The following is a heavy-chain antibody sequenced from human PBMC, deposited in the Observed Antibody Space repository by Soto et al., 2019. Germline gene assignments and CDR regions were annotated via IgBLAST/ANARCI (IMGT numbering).Heavy chain of an antibody. V-gene: IGHV4-30-4*01. J-gene: IGHJ4*02. D-gene: IGHD2-21*02. CDR2: IYYSGST. Sequence: SETLSLTCTVSGGSISSGDYYWSWIRQPPGKGLEWIGYIYYSGSTYYNPSLKSRVTISVDTSKNQFSLKLSSVTAADTAVYYCARDLAHGDCGYFDYWGQGTLVTVSS. CDR3: ARDLAHGDCGYFDY. CDR1: GGSISSGDYY.